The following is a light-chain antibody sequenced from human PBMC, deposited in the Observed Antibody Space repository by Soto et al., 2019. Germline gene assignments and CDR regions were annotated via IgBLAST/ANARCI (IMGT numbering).Light chain of an antibody. Sequence: QLVLTQSPSASASLGASVKLTCTLSSGHSSYAIAWHQQQPEKGPRYLMKLNSDGSHSKGDGIPDRFSGSSSGAERYLTISSLRSEDEADYYCQTWGTDIVVFGGGTKLTFL. CDR2: LNSDGSH. CDR3: QTWGTDIVV. J-gene: IGLJ2*01. V-gene: IGLV4-69*01. CDR1: SGHSSYA.